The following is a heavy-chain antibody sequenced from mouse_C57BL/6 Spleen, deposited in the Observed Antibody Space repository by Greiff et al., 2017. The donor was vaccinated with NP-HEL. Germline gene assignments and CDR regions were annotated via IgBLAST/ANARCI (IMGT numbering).Heavy chain of an antibody. Sequence: QVQLQQSGAELVKPGASVKISCKASGYAFSSYWMNWVKQRPGKGLEWIGQIYPGDGDTNYNGKFKGKATLTADKSSSTAYMQLSSLTSEDSAVYFCARGGTAQGYFDYWGQGTTLTVSS. V-gene: IGHV1-80*01. D-gene: IGHD3-2*02. J-gene: IGHJ2*01. CDR1: GYAFSSYW. CDR3: ARGGTAQGYFDY. CDR2: IYPGDGDT.